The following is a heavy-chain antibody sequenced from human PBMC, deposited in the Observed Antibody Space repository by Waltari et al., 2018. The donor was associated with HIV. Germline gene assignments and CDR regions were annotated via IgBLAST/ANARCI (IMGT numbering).Heavy chain of an antibody. Sequence: QVQLQESGPGLVKPSQTLSLTCTVSGGSISSGSYYWSWIRQPAGKGLEWIGRIYTSGSTNYNPSRKSRVTISVDTSKNQFSLKLSSVTAADTAVYYCAREIVGATSRHDYWGQGTLVTVSS. J-gene: IGHJ4*02. V-gene: IGHV4-61*02. CDR2: IYTSGST. CDR3: AREIVGATSRHDY. D-gene: IGHD1-26*01. CDR1: GGSISSGSYY.